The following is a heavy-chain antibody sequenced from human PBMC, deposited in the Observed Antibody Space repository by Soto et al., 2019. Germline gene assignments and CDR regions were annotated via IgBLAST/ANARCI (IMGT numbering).Heavy chain of an antibody. CDR1: GFTFSSYS. CDR2: ISSSSSYI. CDR3: ARDNDRAYYDFWSGYSDRSYYYGMDV. D-gene: IGHD3-3*01. V-gene: IGHV3-21*01. Sequence: GGSLRLSCAASGFTFSSYSMNWVRQAPGKGLEWVSSISSSSSYIYYADSVKGRFTISRDNAKNSLYLQMNSLRAEDTAVYYCARDNDRAYYDFWSGYSDRSYYYGMDVWGQGTTVTVSS. J-gene: IGHJ6*02.